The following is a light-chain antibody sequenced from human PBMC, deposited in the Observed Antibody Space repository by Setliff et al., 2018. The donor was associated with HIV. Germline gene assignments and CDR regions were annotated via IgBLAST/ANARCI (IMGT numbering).Light chain of an antibody. CDR3: CSYTSSTPLYV. J-gene: IGLJ1*01. V-gene: IGLV2-11*01. Sequence: QSALTQPRSVSGSPGQSVTISCTGTSSDVGGYNYVSWYQQHPGKAPKLMIYDVTNRPSGVSNRFSGSKSGNTASLTISGLQAEDEADYYCCSYTSSTPLYVFGTGTKV. CDR2: DVT. CDR1: SSDVGGYNY.